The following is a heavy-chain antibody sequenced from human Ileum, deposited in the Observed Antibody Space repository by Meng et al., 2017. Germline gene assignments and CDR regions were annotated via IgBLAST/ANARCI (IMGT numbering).Heavy chain of an antibody. Sequence: GESLKISCAASGFTFSSYAMHWVRQAPGKGLEWVAVISYDGSNKYYEDSVKGRFTISRDNSKNTLYLQMNSLRAEDTAVYYCARDQGHYDFWSGYSNADYWGQGTLVTVSS. V-gene: IGHV3-30*01. D-gene: IGHD3-3*01. CDR1: GFTFSSYA. J-gene: IGHJ4*02. CDR2: ISYDGSNK. CDR3: ARDQGHYDFWSGYSNADY.